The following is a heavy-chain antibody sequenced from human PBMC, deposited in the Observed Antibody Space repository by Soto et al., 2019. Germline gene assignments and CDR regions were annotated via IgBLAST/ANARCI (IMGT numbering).Heavy chain of an antibody. J-gene: IGHJ4*02. Sequence: QVQLVESGGGVVQPGRSLRLSCAASGFTFRSYAMHWVRQAPGKGLEWVAVISYDGRNKYYADSVKGRFTTSRDNSKNPLYLQMNRLRAEDTAVYYCAREIEQLLDYWGQGTLVTVSS. CDR3: AREIEQLLDY. V-gene: IGHV3-30*04. D-gene: IGHD1-1*01. CDR2: ISYDGRNK. CDR1: GFTFRSYA.